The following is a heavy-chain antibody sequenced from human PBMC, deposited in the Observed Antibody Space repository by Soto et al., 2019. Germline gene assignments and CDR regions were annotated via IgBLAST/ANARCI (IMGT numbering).Heavy chain of an antibody. V-gene: IGHV4-31*03. D-gene: IGHD5-12*01. CDR2: IYYSGST. CDR3: ARAPPPREGLRFGPPPDY. Sequence: QVQLQESGPGLVKPSQTLSLTCTVSGGSISSGGYYWSWIRQHPGKGLEWIGYIYYSGSTYYNPSLKRRVTISVDTSKNQCSLKLSSVTAADTAVYYCARAPPPREGLRFGPPPDYWGQGTLVTVSS. CDR1: GGSISSGGYY. J-gene: IGHJ4*02.